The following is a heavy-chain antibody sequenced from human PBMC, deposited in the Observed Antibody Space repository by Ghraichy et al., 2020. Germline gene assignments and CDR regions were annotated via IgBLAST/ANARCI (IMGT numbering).Heavy chain of an antibody. CDR3: AKDQHKDGMDV. J-gene: IGHJ6*02. Sequence: LSLTCAASGFTFSSYGMYWVRQAPGKGLEWVAVISYDGSNKYYADSVKGRFTISRDNSKNTLYLQMSSLRGEDTAVYYCAKDQHKDGMDVWGQGTTVTVSS. CDR2: ISYDGSNK. V-gene: IGHV3-30*18. CDR1: GFTFSSYG.